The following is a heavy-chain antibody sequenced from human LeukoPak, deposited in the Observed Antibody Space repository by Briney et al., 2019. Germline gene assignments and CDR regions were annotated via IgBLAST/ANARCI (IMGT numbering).Heavy chain of an antibody. D-gene: IGHD2-2*01. J-gene: IGHJ3*02. CDR3: ARDDKSGYCSSTSCYPDAFDI. Sequence: GGSLRLSCAASGFTFGSYSMNWVRQAPGKGLECVSSISSSSSYIYYADSVKGRFTISRDNAKNSLYLQMNSLRAEDTAVYYCARDDKSGYCSSTSCYPDAFDIWGQGTMVTVSS. CDR2: ISSSSSYI. CDR1: GFTFGSYS. V-gene: IGHV3-21*01.